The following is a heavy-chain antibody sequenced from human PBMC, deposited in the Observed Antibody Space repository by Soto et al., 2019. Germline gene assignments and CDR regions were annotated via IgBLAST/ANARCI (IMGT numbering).Heavy chain of an antibody. CDR1: GFTFSSYA. Sequence: EVQLLESGGGLVQPGGSLRLSCAASGFTFSSYAMSWVRQAPGKGLEWVANKNQDGSVTYYVDSVKGRFTISRDNAKNSLYLQMNSRRADDTAAYYCVKPDSANSWGDYWGQGTLVTVSS. J-gene: IGHJ4*01. D-gene: IGHD7-27*01. CDR3: VKPDSANSWGDY. CDR2: KNQDGSVT. V-gene: IGHV3-7*03.